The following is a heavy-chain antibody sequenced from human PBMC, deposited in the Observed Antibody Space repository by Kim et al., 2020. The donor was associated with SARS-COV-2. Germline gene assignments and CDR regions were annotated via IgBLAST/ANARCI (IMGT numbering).Heavy chain of an antibody. CDR2: INWNGGST. J-gene: IGHJ4*02. Sequence: GGSLRLSCAASGFTFGDYGMSWVRQAPGKGLEWVSGINWNGGSTGYADSVKGRFTISRDNAKNSLYLQMNSLRAEDTALYYCAREGPRLYDSSGYHSDGDYDYWGQGTLVTVSS. D-gene: IGHD3-22*01. CDR1: GFTFGDYG. CDR3: AREGPRLYDSSGYHSDGDYDY. V-gene: IGHV3-20*04.